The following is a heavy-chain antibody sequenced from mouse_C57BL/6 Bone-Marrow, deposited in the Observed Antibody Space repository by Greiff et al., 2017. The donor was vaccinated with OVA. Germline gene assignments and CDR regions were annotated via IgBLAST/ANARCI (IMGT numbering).Heavy chain of an antibody. Sequence: QVQLKESGAELVRPGASVKLSCKASGYTFTDYYINWVKQRPGQGLEWIARIYPGSGNTYYNEKFKGKATLTAEKSSSTAYMQLSSLTSEDSAVYFCARGAYDYPFAYWGQGTLVTVSA. J-gene: IGHJ3*01. CDR3: ARGAYDYPFAY. CDR1: GYTFTDYY. CDR2: IYPGSGNT. D-gene: IGHD2-4*01. V-gene: IGHV1-76*01.